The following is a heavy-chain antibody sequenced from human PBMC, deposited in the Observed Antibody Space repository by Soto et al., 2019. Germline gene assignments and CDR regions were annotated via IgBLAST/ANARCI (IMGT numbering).Heavy chain of an antibody. J-gene: IGHJ3*02. Sequence: PSETLSLTCTVSGNSVSSGSYYWSWIRQPPGKGLEWIGYIYYSGSTNYNPSLKSRVTISVDTSKNQFSLKLSSVTAADTAVYYCTRAYNGYPPGAFDIWGQGTMVTVS. CDR3: TRAYNGYPPGAFDI. V-gene: IGHV4-61*01. CDR2: IYYSGST. D-gene: IGHD5-12*01. CDR1: GNSVSSGSYY.